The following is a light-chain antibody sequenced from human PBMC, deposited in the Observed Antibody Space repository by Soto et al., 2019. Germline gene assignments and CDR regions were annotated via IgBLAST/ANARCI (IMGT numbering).Light chain of an antibody. CDR3: QQYGNSPIT. CDR1: QTVHTN. J-gene: IGKJ5*01. V-gene: IGKV3-20*01. CDR2: GTS. Sequence: VMTGSPATLSMCPGDRVTLSCRASQTVHTNLAWFHQKPGQAPKLLIYGTSSRATGIPDRFSGSGSGTDFTLTISRLEPEDFAVYYCQQYGNSPITFGQGTRLEIK.